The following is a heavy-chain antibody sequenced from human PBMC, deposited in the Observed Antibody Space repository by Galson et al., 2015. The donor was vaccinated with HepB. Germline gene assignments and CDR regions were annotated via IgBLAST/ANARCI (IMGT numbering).Heavy chain of an antibody. Sequence: PALVKPSQTLTLTCTFSGLSLSTSGMCVSWIRQPPGKALEWLARIDWDDDNSYSTSLKTRLTISKDTSKNQVVLTIANMDPVDTATYYCERGQTTVTTADAFDIWGQGTVVTVSS. V-gene: IGHV2-70*11. J-gene: IGHJ3*02. D-gene: IGHD4-17*01. CDR3: ERGQTTVTTADAFDI. CDR2: IDWDDDN. CDR1: GLSLSTSGMC.